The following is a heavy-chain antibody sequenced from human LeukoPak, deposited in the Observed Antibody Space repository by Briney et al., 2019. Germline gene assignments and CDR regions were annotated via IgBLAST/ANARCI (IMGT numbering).Heavy chain of an antibody. D-gene: IGHD3-10*01. V-gene: IGHV3-21*01. CDR1: GFTFNNYF. J-gene: IGHJ4*02. Sequence: PGGSLRLSCAASGFTFNNYFMTWVRRAPGKGLEWVSSISSSSSYIYYADSVRGRFTISRDNAKNSLYLQMNSLRAEDTAVYYCASGEYYFDYWGQGTLVTVSS. CDR3: ASGEYYFDY. CDR2: ISSSSSYI.